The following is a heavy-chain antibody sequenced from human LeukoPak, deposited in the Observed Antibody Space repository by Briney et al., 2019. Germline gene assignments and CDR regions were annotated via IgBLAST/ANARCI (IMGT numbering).Heavy chain of an antibody. Sequence: PGGSLRLSCAASGFTFSSYGMHWVRQAPGKGLEWVAVIWYDGSNKYYADSVKGRFTISRDNSKNTLYLQMNSLRAEDTAVYYCAGGCSSTSCPLVYWGQGTLVTVSS. D-gene: IGHD2-2*01. J-gene: IGHJ4*02. CDR3: AGGCSSTSCPLVY. V-gene: IGHV3-30*02. CDR2: IWYDGSNK. CDR1: GFTFSSYG.